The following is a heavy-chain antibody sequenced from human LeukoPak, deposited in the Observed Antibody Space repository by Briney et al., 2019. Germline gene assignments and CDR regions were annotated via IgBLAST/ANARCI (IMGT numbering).Heavy chain of an antibody. CDR3: ARGGHVVVVPAAPFDY. D-gene: IGHD2-2*01. CDR2: IKQDGSEK. Sequence: GGSLRLSCAASGFTFSSYRMSWVRQAPGKGLEWVANIKQDGSEKYYVDSVKGRFTISRDNAKNSLYLQMNSLRAEDTAVYYCARGGHVVVVPAAPFDYWGQGTLVTVSS. J-gene: IGHJ4*02. CDR1: GFTFSSYR. V-gene: IGHV3-7*01.